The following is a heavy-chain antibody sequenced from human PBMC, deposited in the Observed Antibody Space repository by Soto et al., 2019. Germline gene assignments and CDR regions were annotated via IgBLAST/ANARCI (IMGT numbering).Heavy chain of an antibody. J-gene: IGHJ4*02. CDR1: GGSISSYY. V-gene: IGHV4-59*01. CDR3: ARRYGASFDY. CDR2: IYYSGNT. D-gene: IGHD4-17*01. Sequence: SETLSLTCTVSGGSISSYYWSWIRQPPGKGLEWIGYIYYSGNTYYNPSLKSRVTISVDTSKNQFSLKLSSVAAADTAVYYCARRYGASFDYWGQGTLVTVSS.